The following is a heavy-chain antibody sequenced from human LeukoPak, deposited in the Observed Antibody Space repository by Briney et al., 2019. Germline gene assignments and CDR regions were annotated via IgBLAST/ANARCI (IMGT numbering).Heavy chain of an antibody. CDR2: ISSTSGTI. D-gene: IGHD3/OR15-3a*01. Sequence: PGGSLRLSCAASGFTFSNAWMSWVRQAPGKGLEWVSSISSTSGTIYYADSVKGRFIISRDNAKNSLYLQMNSLRGEDTAVYHCARDWTMDVWGQGTTVTVSS. J-gene: IGHJ6*02. V-gene: IGHV3-48*01. CDR1: GFTFSNAW. CDR3: ARDWTMDV.